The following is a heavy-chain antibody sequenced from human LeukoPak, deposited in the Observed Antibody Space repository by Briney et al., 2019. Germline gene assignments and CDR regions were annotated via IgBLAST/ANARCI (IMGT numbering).Heavy chain of an antibody. J-gene: IGHJ4*02. CDR1: GFTFSSYS. Sequence: GGSLRLSCAASGFTFSSYSMNWVRQAPGKGLEWVSVIYSGGSTYYADSVKGRFTISRDNSKNTLYLQMNSLRAEDTAVYYCARVDHFDYCIDYWGQGTLVTVSS. V-gene: IGHV3-53*01. D-gene: IGHD3-9*01. CDR2: IYSGGST. CDR3: ARVDHFDYCIDY.